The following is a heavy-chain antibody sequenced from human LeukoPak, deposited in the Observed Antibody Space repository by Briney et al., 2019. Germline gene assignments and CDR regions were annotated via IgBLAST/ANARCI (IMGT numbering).Heavy chain of an antibody. V-gene: IGHV5-51*01. Sequence: GESLKISCKGSGYIFTSYWIGWVRQLPGKGLEWMGIIYPGDSDTRYSPSFQGQVTISADKSISTAYLQWSSLKASDTAMYYCARSPSLEWLSSFDPWGQGTLVTVSS. CDR3: ARSPSLEWLSSFDP. CDR2: IYPGDSDT. D-gene: IGHD3-3*01. J-gene: IGHJ5*02. CDR1: GYIFTSYW.